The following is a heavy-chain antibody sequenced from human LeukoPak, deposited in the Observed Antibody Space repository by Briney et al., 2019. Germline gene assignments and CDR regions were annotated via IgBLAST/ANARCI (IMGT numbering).Heavy chain of an antibody. CDR1: GGSISSYY. D-gene: IGHD4-17*01. J-gene: IGHJ3*02. CDR2: IYYSGST. CDR3: ASSTHDDYGDYALNAFDI. V-gene: IGHV4-59*08. Sequence: SETLSLTCTVSGGSISSYYWSWIRQPPGKGLEWIGYIYYSGSTNYNPSLKSRVTVSVDTSKNQFSLKLSSVTAADTAVYYCASSTHDDYGDYALNAFDIWGQGTMVTVSS.